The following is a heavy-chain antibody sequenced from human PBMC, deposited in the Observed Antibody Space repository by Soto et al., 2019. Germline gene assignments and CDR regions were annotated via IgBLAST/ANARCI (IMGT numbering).Heavy chain of an antibody. J-gene: IGHJ3*01. V-gene: IGHV4-4*02. Sequence: QAQLQESGPGLVRPSGTLSLTCTVSRFSVTNNKYWNWVRQSPGKALEWIGEIYHSGATDYNPSLSGRASISMDTSKNQISLNLTCGTFTDTAVYYSARDSRYCTDGGCSIMRDAFDVWGQGTLVTVSS. CDR2: IYHSGAT. CDR3: ARDSRYCTDGGCSIMRDAFDV. CDR1: RFSVTNNKY. D-gene: IGHD2-15*01.